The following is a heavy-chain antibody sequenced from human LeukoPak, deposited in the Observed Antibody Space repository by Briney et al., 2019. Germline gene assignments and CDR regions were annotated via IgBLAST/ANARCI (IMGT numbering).Heavy chain of an antibody. CDR1: GFTFSSYV. V-gene: IGHV3-23*01. J-gene: IGHJ6*03. CDR2: ISRSGGTT. CDR3: AKRGGTESFYYYYYMDV. Sequence: GGSLRLSCAASGFTFSSYVMTWVRQTPGKGLEWVALISRSGGTTYYADSVKGRFTISRDNSKNTLYLQMNSLRAEDTAKYYCAKRGGTESFYYYYYMDVWGKGTTVTVSS. D-gene: IGHD2-15*01.